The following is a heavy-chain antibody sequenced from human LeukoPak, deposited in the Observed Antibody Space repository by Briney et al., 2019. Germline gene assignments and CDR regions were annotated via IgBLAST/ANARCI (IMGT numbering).Heavy chain of an antibody. CDR1: GGSISSYY. CDR3: ARDRWPRDY. CDR2: IYYSGST. V-gene: IGHV4-59*01. Sequence: SETLSLTCTVSGGSISSYYWSWIRQPPGKGLEWVGNIYYSGSTNYNPSLKSRFTISVDTPKNQFSLKRSSVTAGDTAVFYWARDRWPRDYWGQGTLVTVSS. D-gene: IGHD3-16*02. J-gene: IGHJ4*02.